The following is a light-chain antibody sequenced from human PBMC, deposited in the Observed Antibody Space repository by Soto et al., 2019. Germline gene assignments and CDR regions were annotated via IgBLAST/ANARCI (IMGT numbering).Light chain of an antibody. CDR2: AAS. J-gene: IGKJ4*01. V-gene: IGKV1-39*01. Sequence: IQMTQSPPSLPANLGDRATMTCRASRSISDCLNWYKQKPGEAPELLIYAASTLQSGVPSRFSGSGSGTDFTLTISSLQPEDSAAYYCQQSHSSPLTFGGGTKVDIK. CDR1: RSISDC. CDR3: QQSHSSPLT.